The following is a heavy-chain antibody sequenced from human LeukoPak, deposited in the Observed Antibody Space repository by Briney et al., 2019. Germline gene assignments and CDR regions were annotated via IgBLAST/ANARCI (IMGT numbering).Heavy chain of an antibody. CDR2: IYYSGST. J-gene: IGHJ6*02. CDR1: GGSISSSSYY. Sequence: SETLFLTCTVSGGSISSSSYYWGWIRQPPGKGLEWIGSIYYSGSTYYNPSLKSRVTISVDTSKNQFSLKLSSVTAADTAVYYCATLLGVGYYHYYYGMDVWGQGTTVTVSS. CDR3: ATLLGVGYYHYYYGMDV. D-gene: IGHD2/OR15-2a*01. V-gene: IGHV4-39*01.